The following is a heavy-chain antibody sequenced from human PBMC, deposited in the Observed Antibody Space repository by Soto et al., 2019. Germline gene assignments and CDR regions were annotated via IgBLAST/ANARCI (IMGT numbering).Heavy chain of an antibody. V-gene: IGHV3-33*01. CDR3: ARTYTLDAFEI. D-gene: IGHD4-4*01. Sequence: PGGSLRLSCAASGFTFSNFGLNWVRQAPGTGLEGVAIIWSDGSNKYYADSVKGRFTISRDNSKNTLYLQMNSLRAEDTAAYYCARTYTLDAFEIWGQETMVT. J-gene: IGHJ3*02. CDR1: GFTFSNFG. CDR2: IWSDGSNK.